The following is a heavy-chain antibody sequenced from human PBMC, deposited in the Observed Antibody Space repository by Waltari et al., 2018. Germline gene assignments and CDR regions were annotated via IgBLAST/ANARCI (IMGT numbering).Heavy chain of an antibody. CDR2: INHSGST. CDR1: GGSYRGYY. CDR3: ARGTIAAAGCFDY. D-gene: IGHD6-13*01. J-gene: IGHJ4*02. V-gene: IGHV4-34*01. Sequence: QVQLQQWGAGLLKPSETLSLTCAVSGGSYRGYYWRWIRQPPGKGLEWIGEINHSGSTNYNPSLKSRVTISVDTSKNQFSLKLSSVTAADTAVYYCARGTIAAAGCFDYWGQGTLVTVSS.